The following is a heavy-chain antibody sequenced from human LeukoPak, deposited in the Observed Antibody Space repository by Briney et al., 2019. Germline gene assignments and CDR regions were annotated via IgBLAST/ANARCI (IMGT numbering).Heavy chain of an antibody. Sequence: GSLRLSCATSGFTTSDYAVSWVRQATGEGLEWVSGLAGVGGTTHYADFARGRFTISRDDSRNTLHLLMNNLRAEDTAVYYRVKGLGQVAGYYIQAFENWGQGTLVTVSS. CDR1: GFTTSDYA. D-gene: IGHD3-22*01. CDR2: LAGVGGTT. V-gene: IGHV3-23*01. J-gene: IGHJ4*02. CDR3: VKGLGQVAGYYIQAFEN.